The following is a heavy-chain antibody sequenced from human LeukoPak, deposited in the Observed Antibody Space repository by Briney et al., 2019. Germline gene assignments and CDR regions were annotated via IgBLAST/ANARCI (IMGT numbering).Heavy chain of an antibody. CDR2: ISAYNGNT. Sequence: GASVTVSCRASGYTFTSYGISWVRQAPGQGLEWVGWISAYNGNTNYAQKLQGRVTMTTDTSTTTAYMERRSLRSDDTAVYYCARGVSGSYYNDYFDYWGQGTLVTVSS. CDR3: ARGVSGSYYNDYFDY. J-gene: IGHJ4*02. D-gene: IGHD3-10*01. CDR1: GYTFTSYG. V-gene: IGHV1-18*01.